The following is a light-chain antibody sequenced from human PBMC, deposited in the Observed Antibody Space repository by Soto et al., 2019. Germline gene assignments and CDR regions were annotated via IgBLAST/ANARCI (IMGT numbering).Light chain of an antibody. CDR3: QQYNNWPPIT. CDR1: QRISSK. J-gene: IGKJ5*01. V-gene: IGKV3-15*01. Sequence: ELVLTQSPATLSVSPGERATLSCRASQRISSKLAWYQQKPGQAPRLLIYGASTRATGIPARFSGSGSGTEFTLTISSLQSEDFAVYYCQQYNNWPPITFGQGTRLESK. CDR2: GAS.